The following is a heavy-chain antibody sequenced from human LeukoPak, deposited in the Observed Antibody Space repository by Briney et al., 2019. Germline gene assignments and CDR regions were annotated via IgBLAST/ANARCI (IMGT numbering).Heavy chain of an antibody. CDR2: ISSNSNYI. J-gene: IGHJ4*02. CDR1: GITFSSYS. V-gene: IGHV3-21*01. Sequence: PGGSLRLSCAPSGITFSSYSMNWVRQAPGKGLEWVSGISSNSNYIYYADSAKGRFTISRDNAKSSLYLQMNSLRVEDTAVYYCARDKGAVAGTAIFDYWGQGTLVTLSS. CDR3: ARDKGAVAGTAIFDY. D-gene: IGHD6-19*01.